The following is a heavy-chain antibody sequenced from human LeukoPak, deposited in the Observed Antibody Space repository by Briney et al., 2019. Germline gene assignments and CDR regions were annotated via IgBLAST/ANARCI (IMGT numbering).Heavy chain of an antibody. CDR2: ISSSSYI. Sequence: GGSLRLSCAASGFTFSSYSMNWVHQAPGKGLEWVSSISSSSYIYYADSVKGRFTISRDNAKNSLYLQMNSLRAEDTAVYYCARGGSDAAGMDVWGQGTTVTVSS. V-gene: IGHV3-21*01. J-gene: IGHJ6*02. D-gene: IGHD2-15*01. CDR1: GFTFSSYS. CDR3: ARGGSDAAGMDV.